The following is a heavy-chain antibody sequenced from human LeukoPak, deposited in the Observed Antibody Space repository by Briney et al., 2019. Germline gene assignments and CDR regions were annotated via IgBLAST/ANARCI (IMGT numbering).Heavy chain of an antibody. J-gene: IGHJ3*02. Sequence: SETLSLSCAVYGGSFSGYYWSWIRQPPGKGLEWIGEINHSGSTNYNPSLKSRVTISVDTSKNQFSLKLSSVTAADTAVYYCARRYYDFWSGYRNFDAFDIWGQGTMVTVSS. CDR2: INHSGST. CDR1: GGSFSGYY. CDR3: ARRYYDFWSGYRNFDAFDI. D-gene: IGHD3-3*01. V-gene: IGHV4-34*01.